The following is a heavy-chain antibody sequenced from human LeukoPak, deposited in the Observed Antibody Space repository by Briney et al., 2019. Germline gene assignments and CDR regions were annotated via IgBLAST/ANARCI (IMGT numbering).Heavy chain of an antibody. CDR3: TTDNPTVVTH. V-gene: IGHV3-15*01. Sequence: GGSLRLSCAASGFIFGRCGMHWVRQTPDKGLEWDGRIKSKTDGGTIDYAAPVKGRFTISRDDSKNTLYLQMNSLKTEDTAVYYCTTDNPTVVTHWGQGTLVTVSS. CDR2: IKSKTDGGTI. CDR1: GFIFGRCG. D-gene: IGHD4-23*01. J-gene: IGHJ4*02.